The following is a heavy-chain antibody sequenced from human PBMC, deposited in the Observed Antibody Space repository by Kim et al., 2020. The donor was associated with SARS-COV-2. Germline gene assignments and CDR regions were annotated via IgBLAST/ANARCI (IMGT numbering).Heavy chain of an antibody. Sequence: IKHTDSGKGRFTISRDNAKNSLYLQMNSLGDEDTAGYYCARVMSRDCVDNWGQGTLVTVSS. D-gene: IGHD2-21*02. CDR2: I. J-gene: IGHJ4*02. V-gene: IGHV3-48*02. CDR3: ARVMSRDCVDN.